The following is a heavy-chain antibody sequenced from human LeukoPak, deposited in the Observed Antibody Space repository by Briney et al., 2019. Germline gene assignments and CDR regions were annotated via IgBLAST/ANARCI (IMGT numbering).Heavy chain of an antibody. CDR1: AFTFSSTS. Sequence: GGSLSLSCAAYAFTFSSTSMNWVRQAPGKWLEWVSSIGSSSSYIYYADSVKGRFTISRDNAKNSIHLQMNRLRAEDTAVYDCAASTKHTGMVYYWGQGTLVTVSS. V-gene: IGHV3-21*01. D-gene: IGHD5-18*01. CDR2: IGSSSSYI. J-gene: IGHJ4*02. CDR3: AASTKHTGMVYY.